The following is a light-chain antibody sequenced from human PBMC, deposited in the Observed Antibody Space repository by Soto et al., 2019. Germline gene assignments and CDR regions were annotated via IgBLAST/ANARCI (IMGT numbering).Light chain of an antibody. CDR1: RANIGAGFD. CDR2: GTT. J-gene: IGLJ2*01. V-gene: IGLV1-40*01. CDR3: QSHDVNLSGVI. Sequence: QSVLTQPPSVSGAPGQRVTISCTGTRANIGAGFDVHWYQHLPGAPPKLLIFGTTNRPSGVPDRFSASKSGTSASLAITGLQAEDEGNYFCQSHDVNLSGVIFGGGTQLTVL.